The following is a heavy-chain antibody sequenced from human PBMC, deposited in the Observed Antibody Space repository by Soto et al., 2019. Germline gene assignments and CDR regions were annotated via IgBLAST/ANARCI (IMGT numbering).Heavy chain of an antibody. CDR1: GDTFSSFA. Sequence: QVQLVQSGAEVKKPGSSVKVSCKASGDTFSSFAISWVRQAPGQGFEWMGGIIPVFRTPDYAQKFQGRVTITAHEYTTTAYLELSSLRTDDTAVEYCARANPRLQLGGNCYYAFEVWGEGTPVIVSS. CDR2: IIPVFRTP. CDR3: ARANPRLQLGGNCYYAFEV. J-gene: IGHJ6*04. D-gene: IGHD1-1*01. V-gene: IGHV1-69*12.